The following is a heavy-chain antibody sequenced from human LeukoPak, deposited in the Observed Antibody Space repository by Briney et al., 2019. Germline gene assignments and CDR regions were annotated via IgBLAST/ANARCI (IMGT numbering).Heavy chain of an antibody. V-gene: IGHV4-31*03. D-gene: IGHD6-13*01. CDR1: GGSISSGGYY. J-gene: IGHJ6*02. CDR2: IYYSGST. CDR3: ARDGSMAAGNSYYGMDV. Sequence: SETLSLTCTVSGGSISSGGYYWSWIRQHPGKGLEWIGYIYYSGSTYYNPSLKSRVTISVDTSKNQFSLKLSPVTAADTAVYYCARDGSMAAGNSYYGMDVWGQGTTVTVSS.